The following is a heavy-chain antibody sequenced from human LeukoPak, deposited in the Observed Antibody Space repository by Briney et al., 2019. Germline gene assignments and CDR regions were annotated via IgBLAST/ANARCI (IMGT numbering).Heavy chain of an antibody. J-gene: IGHJ4*02. D-gene: IGHD3-10*01. CDR3: AKDRGLLWFGELSDLDY. CDR1: GFTFSSYG. Sequence: GGSLRLSCAASGFTFSSYGMHWVRQAPGKGLEWVAVISYDGSNKYYADSVKGRFTISRDNSKNTPYLQMNSLRAEDTAVYYCAKDRGLLWFGELSDLDYWGQGTLVTVSS. CDR2: ISYDGSNK. V-gene: IGHV3-30*18.